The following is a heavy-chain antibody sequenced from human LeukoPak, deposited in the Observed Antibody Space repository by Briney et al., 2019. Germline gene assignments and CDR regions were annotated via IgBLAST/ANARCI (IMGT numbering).Heavy chain of an antibody. J-gene: IGHJ5*02. Sequence: GGSLRLSCAASGFTFSSYAMSWVRQAPGKGLELVSAISGSGGSTYYADSVKGRFTISRDNSKNTLYLQMNSLRAEDTAVYYCAKPGSRGLVNWFDPWGQGTLVTVSS. CDR2: ISGSGGST. V-gene: IGHV3-23*01. CDR3: AKPGSRGLVNWFDP. CDR1: GFTFSSYA. D-gene: IGHD1-14*01.